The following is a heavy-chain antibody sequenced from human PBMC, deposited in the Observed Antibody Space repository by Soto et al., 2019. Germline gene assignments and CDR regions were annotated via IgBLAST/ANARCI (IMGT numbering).Heavy chain of an antibody. Sequence: GGSLRLSCAASGFTFSSYAMHWFRQAPGKGLEWVAVISYDGSNKYYADSVKGRFTISRDNSKNTLYLQMNSLRAEDTAVYYCARDGLLGYFDYWGQGTLVTVSS. J-gene: IGHJ4*02. V-gene: IGHV3-30-3*01. CDR3: ARDGLLGYFDY. CDR2: ISYDGSNK. CDR1: GFTFSSYA. D-gene: IGHD2-15*01.